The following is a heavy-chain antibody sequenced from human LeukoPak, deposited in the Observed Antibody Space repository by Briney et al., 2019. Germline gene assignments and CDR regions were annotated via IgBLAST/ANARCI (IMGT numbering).Heavy chain of an antibody. D-gene: IGHD6-19*01. CDR2: ISYDGSNK. CDR1: GFTFSSYA. J-gene: IGHJ4*02. Sequence: PGGSLRLSCAASGFTFSSYAMHWVRQAPGKGLEWVAVISYDGSNKYNADSVKGRFTISRDNSKNTLYLQMNSLRAEDTAVYYCARVRGSSGWINVDYWGRGTLVTVSS. CDR3: ARVRGSSGWINVDY. V-gene: IGHV3-30*04.